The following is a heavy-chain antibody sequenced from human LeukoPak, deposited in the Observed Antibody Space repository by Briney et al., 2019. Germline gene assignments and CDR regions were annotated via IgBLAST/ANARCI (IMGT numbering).Heavy chain of an antibody. Sequence: ASVKVSCKASGYTFTSYDINWVRQATGQGLEWMGWMNPNGGNTGYAQKFQGRVTMTRNTSISTAYMELSSLRSEDTAVYYCARGARGYNWNLPYYYYYYMDVWGKGTTVTVSS. CDR3: ARGARGYNWNLPYYYYYYMDV. CDR2: MNPNGGNT. V-gene: IGHV1-8*01. D-gene: IGHD1-7*01. J-gene: IGHJ6*03. CDR1: GYTFTSYD.